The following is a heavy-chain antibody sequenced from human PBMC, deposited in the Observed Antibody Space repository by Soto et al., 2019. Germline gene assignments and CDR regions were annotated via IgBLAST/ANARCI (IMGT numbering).Heavy chain of an antibody. V-gene: IGHV4-31*02. D-gene: IGHD1-1*01. Sequence: WTWFRQHPGKGLEWIGYIYYSGTTYYNPSLKSRPTISMDTSENQFSLELTSVTAADTAIYFCASGHDAYKVRYWGQGTLVTVSS. J-gene: IGHJ4*02. CDR2: IYYSGTT. CDR3: ASGHDAYKVRY.